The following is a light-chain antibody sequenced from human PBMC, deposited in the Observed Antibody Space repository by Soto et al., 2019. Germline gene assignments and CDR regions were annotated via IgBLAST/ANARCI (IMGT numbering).Light chain of an antibody. Sequence: QSVLTQPASVSGSPGQSITISCTGTSSDLGSYNLVSWYQHHPGKAPKLIIYEATKRPSGISSRFSGSKSGYTASLTISGLQAEDDAFYSCFSYAGRDTLVVSGGGTQLTVL. CDR1: SSDLGSYNL. CDR2: EAT. V-gene: IGLV2-23*01. CDR3: FSYAGRDTLVV. J-gene: IGLJ2*01.